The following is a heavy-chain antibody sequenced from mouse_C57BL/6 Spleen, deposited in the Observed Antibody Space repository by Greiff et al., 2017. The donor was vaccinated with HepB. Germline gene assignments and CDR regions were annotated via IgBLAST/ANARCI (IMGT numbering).Heavy chain of an antibody. CDR1: GYTFTTYP. CDR2: FHPYNDDT. D-gene: IGHD4-1*01. CDR3: ARPRTGTGYFDV. J-gene: IGHJ1*03. Sequence: VKLMESGAELVKPGASVKMSCKASGYTFTTYPIEWMKQNHGKSLEWIGNFHPYNDDTKYNEKFKGKATLTVEKSSSTVYLELSRLTSDDSAVYYCARPRTGTGYFDVWGTGTTVTVSS. V-gene: IGHV1-47*01.